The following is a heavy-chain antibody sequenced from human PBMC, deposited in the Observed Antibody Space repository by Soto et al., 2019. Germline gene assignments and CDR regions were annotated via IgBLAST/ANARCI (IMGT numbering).Heavy chain of an antibody. CDR2: ISDDGNTK. D-gene: IGHD3-22*01. CDR1: GFTFSTYA. CDR3: ASSYFYDSGGYYPFDY. Sequence: QVQLVESGGGVVQPGTSLRLSCAASGFTFSTYAMYWVRQAPGRGLEWVAGISDDGNTKYYADSVKGRFTISRDNSRNTLYLQIYSLRAEDAAVYYCASSYFYDSGGYYPFDYWGQGTRVTVSS. J-gene: IGHJ4*02. V-gene: IGHV3-30-3*01.